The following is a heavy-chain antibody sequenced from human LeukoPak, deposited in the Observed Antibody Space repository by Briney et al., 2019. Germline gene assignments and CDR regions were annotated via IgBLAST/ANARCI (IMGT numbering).Heavy chain of an antibody. CDR1: GFTFSSYS. V-gene: IGHV3-21*01. D-gene: IGHD2-2*01. CDR3: ASHGLRSPSPCSSNSCAQNFDY. CDR2: ISSSSSYI. J-gene: IGHJ4*02. Sequence: SGGSLRLSCAASGFTFSSYSMNWVRKAPGKGLEWVSSISSSSSYIYYADSVKGRFTISRDNAKNSLYLQINSLRAEHTAVFYLASHGLRSPSPCSSNSCAQNFDYWGQGTPVTVSS.